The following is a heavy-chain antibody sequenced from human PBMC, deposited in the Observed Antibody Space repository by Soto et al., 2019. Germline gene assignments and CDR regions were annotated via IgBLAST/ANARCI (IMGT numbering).Heavy chain of an antibody. Sequence: QITLKESGPTLVKPTQTLTLTCIFSGFSFSADGVGVGWIRQPPGKALEWLALINWDDDTRYSPSLKSRLTITKDTSKNQVVLTMTNMDPVDTATYYCAHAYGGTSWPNDAFDVWGQGTVVTVSS. J-gene: IGHJ3*01. CDR2: INWDDDT. CDR3: AHAYGGTSWPNDAFDV. V-gene: IGHV2-5*02. D-gene: IGHD2-2*01. CDR1: GFSFSADGVG.